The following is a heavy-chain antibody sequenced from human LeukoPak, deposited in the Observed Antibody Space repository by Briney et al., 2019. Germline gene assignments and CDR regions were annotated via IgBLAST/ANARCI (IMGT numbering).Heavy chain of an antibody. V-gene: IGHV4-59*01. Sequence: SETLPLTCTVSGGSINSFYWSWIRQPPGKGLEWIGYIYYTGSTNYHPSLKSRVTISVDTSKNQFSLKLSSVTAADTAVYYCARGKITSSGYYGYWGQGTLVTVSS. J-gene: IGHJ4*02. D-gene: IGHD3-22*01. CDR3: ARGKITSSGYYGY. CDR1: GGSINSFY. CDR2: IYYTGST.